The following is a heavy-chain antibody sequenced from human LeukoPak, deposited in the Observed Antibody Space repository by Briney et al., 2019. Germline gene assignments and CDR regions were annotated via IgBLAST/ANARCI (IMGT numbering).Heavy chain of an antibody. Sequence: SVKVSCKASGGTFSSYAISWVRQAPGQGLEWMGGIFPIFGTANYAQKFQGRVTITADESTSTAYMELSSLRSEDTAVYYCARVRPGYSSSWYVLDYWGQGTLVTVSS. D-gene: IGHD6-13*01. CDR2: IFPIFGTA. CDR3: ARVRPGYSSSWYVLDY. J-gene: IGHJ4*02. V-gene: IGHV1-69*13. CDR1: GGTFSSYA.